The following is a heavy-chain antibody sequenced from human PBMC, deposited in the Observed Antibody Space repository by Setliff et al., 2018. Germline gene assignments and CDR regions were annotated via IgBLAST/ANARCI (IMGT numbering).Heavy chain of an antibody. CDR2: IIPNFGTT. CDR3: AREVVVVKSAINYYYYMDV. J-gene: IGHJ6*03. CDR1: GGTFRSYG. Sequence: ASVKVSCKASGGTFRSYGISWVRQAPGQGLEWMGGIIPNFGTTSYAQKFQGRVTITTDESTNTAYMELSSLRSDDTAVFHCAREVVVVKSAINYYYYMDVWGKGTTVTSP. V-gene: IGHV1-69*05. D-gene: IGHD2-2*01.